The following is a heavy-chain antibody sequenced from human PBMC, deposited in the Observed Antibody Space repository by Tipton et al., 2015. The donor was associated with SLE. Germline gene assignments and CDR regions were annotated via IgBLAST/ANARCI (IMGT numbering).Heavy chain of an antibody. CDR2: INHSGST. V-gene: IGHV4-34*01. J-gene: IGHJ6*03. CDR3: ARMGYYYYYMDV. Sequence: TLSLTCAVYGGPFSGYYWCWIRQPPGKGLEWIGEINHSGSTNYNPSLKSRVTISVDTSKNQFSLKLSSVTAADTAVYYCARMGYYYYYMDVWGKGTTVTVSS. CDR1: GGPFSGYY.